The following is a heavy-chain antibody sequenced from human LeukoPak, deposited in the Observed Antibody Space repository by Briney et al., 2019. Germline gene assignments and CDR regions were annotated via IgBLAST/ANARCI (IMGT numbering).Heavy chain of an antibody. CDR2: IIPIFGTA. CDR3: ARGVEMATRHFDY. V-gene: IGHV1-69*13. J-gene: IGHJ4*02. Sequence: ASVKVSCKASGGTFISYAISWVRQAPGQGLEWMGGIIPIFGTANYAQKFQGRVTITADEPTSTAYMELSSLRSEDTAVYYCARGVEMATRHFDYWGQGTLVTVSS. D-gene: IGHD5-24*01. CDR1: GGTFISYA.